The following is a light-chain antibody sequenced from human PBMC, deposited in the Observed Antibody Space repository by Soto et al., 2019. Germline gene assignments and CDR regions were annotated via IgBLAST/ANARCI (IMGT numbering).Light chain of an antibody. CDR3: QQYGSSPPFT. J-gene: IGKJ3*01. Sequence: EIVLTQSPGTLSLSPGERATLSCRASQSLSSTYLAWYQQKPGQAPRLLIYGASNRVTGIPDRFNGSGSGIDFTLTISRLETEDSAVYYCQQYGSSPPFTFGPGTGVDIK. V-gene: IGKV3-20*01. CDR1: QSLSSTY. CDR2: GAS.